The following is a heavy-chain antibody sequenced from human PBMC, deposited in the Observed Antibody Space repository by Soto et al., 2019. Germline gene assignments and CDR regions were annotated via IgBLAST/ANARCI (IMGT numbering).Heavy chain of an antibody. Sequence: QVTLKESGPVLVKPTETLTLTCTVSGFSLSNARMGVSWIRQPPGRALEWLAHIFSNDEKSYSTSLKSRLTISKDTSKSQVVLTMTNMDPVDTATYYCARSQCTNGVCYHFDYWGQGTLVTVSS. CDR2: IFSNDEK. CDR3: ARSQCTNGVCYHFDY. V-gene: IGHV2-26*01. J-gene: IGHJ4*02. CDR1: GFSLSNARMG. D-gene: IGHD2-8*01.